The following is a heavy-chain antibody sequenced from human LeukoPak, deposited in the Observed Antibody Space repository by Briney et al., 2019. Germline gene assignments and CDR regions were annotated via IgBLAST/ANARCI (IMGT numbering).Heavy chain of an antibody. CDR3: AKDYYDSSGSNWFDP. Sequence: GGSLRLSCAASGFTSSSYGMHWVRQAPGKGLEWVAVISYDGSNKYYADSVKGRFTISRDNSKNTLYLQMNSLRAEDTAVYYCAKDYYDSSGSNWFDPWGQGTLVTVSS. CDR2: ISYDGSNK. CDR1: GFTSSSYG. V-gene: IGHV3-30*18. J-gene: IGHJ5*02. D-gene: IGHD3-22*01.